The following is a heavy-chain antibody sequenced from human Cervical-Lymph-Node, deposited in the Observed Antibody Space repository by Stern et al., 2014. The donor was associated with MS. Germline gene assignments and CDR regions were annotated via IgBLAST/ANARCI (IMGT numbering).Heavy chain of an antibody. CDR1: GFIFSSYA. V-gene: IGHV3-30-3*01. CDR3: ARGGFPLWVDTESPADY. D-gene: IGHD5-18*01. J-gene: IGHJ4*02. CDR2: ISGDGGTR. Sequence: VQLVESGGGVVQPGRSLRLSCAASGFIFSSYAMYWVRQAPGKGLEWVAVISGDGGTRDYADSVRGRFSLSRDNLKNTMYLQMNSLRPEDTAEYYCARGGFPLWVDTESPADYWGQGTLVVVSS.